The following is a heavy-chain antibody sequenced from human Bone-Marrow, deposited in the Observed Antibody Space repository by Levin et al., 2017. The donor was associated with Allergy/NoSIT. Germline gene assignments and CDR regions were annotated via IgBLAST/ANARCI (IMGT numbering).Heavy chain of an antibody. J-gene: IGHJ1*01. D-gene: IGHD3-22*01. V-gene: IGHV1-24*01. CDR3: ATWGGYYDSSGYHTGYFQH. CDR1: GYTLTELS. CDR2: FDPEDGET. Sequence: ASVKVSCKVSGYTLTELSMHWVRQAPGKGLEWMGGFDPEDGETIYAQKFQGRVTMTEDTSTDTAYMELSSLRSEDTAVYYCATWGGYYDSSGYHTGYFQHWGQDTLVTVSS.